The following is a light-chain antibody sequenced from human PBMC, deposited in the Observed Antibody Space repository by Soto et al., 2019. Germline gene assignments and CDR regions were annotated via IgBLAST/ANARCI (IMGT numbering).Light chain of an antibody. CDR1: QSVSSY. Sequence: EIVVTQSRSTLSLSPGPRATLSCRASQSVSSYLAWYQQKPGQAPRLLXHDASNRATGIPARFSGSGSGKDFTLNISSLEPEDFAVYYCQQRSNWPPTWTFGQGTKVDIK. CDR3: QQRSNWPPTWT. CDR2: DAS. J-gene: IGKJ1*01. V-gene: IGKV3-11*01.